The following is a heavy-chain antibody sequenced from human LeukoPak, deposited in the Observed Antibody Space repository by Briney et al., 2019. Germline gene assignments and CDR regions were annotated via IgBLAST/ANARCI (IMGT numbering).Heavy chain of an antibody. Sequence: SETLSLTCTVSGGSISSSSYYWGWIRQPPGKGLEWIGSIYYSGSTYYNPSLKSRVTISVDTSKNQFSLKLSSVTAADTAVYYCARDHVDTAMAVFDYWGQGTLVTVSS. CDR3: ARDHVDTAMAVFDY. D-gene: IGHD5-18*01. CDR1: GGSISSSSYY. CDR2: IYYSGST. J-gene: IGHJ4*02. V-gene: IGHV4-39*01.